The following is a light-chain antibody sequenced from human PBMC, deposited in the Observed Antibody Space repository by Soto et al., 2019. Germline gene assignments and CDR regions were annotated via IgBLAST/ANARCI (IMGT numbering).Light chain of an antibody. CDR3: HQTSNIPFT. CDR2: ATS. CDR1: QSIRRY. J-gene: IGKJ4*01. Sequence: DIQMTQSPSSLSASVGDRVTITCRASQSIRRYLNWYQQKQGKAPKLLIYATSTLQSGVPSRFSGSGSGADFTLTISSLQPEDFATYYCHQTSNIPFTFGGGTKVEN. V-gene: IGKV1-39*01.